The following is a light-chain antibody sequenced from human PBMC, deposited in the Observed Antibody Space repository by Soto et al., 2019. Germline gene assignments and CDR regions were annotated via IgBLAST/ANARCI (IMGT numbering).Light chain of an antibody. CDR2: DAS. V-gene: IGKV3-11*01. Sequence: EIVLTQSPATLSLSPGERATLSCRASQSVSSYLAWYQQQPGQAPRLLIYDASNRATGIPARFSGSGSGTDFTLTISSLEPEDCAVYYCQHRSNWPLTFGGGTKVEIK. J-gene: IGKJ4*01. CDR3: QHRSNWPLT. CDR1: QSVSSY.